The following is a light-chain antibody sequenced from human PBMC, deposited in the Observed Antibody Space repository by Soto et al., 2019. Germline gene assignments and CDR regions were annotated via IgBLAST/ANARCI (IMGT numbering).Light chain of an antibody. V-gene: IGKV3-20*01. CDR2: GAS. J-gene: IGKJ2*01. CDR3: QQYGSSPYT. CDR1: QSVSSSY. Sequence: EIVLTQSPGTLSLSPGERATLSCRAGQSVSSSYLAWYQQKPGQTPRLLIYGASSRATGITDRFSGSGSGTDFTLTISRLEPEDSAVYYCQQYGSSPYTFGQGTKPEIK.